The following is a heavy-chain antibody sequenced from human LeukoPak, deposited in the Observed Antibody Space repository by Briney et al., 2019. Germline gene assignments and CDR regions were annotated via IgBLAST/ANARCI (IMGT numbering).Heavy chain of an antibody. D-gene: IGHD2-8*02. CDR1: GGSFSGYY. J-gene: IGHJ6*02. Sequence: KPAETLSLTCAVYGGSFSGYYWSWIRQPPGKGLEWIGEIIHSGSTNYNPSLKSRVTISVDTSKNQFSLKLSSVTAADTAVYYCARGPACGGVCYRTSYYYYGMDVWGQGTTVTVSS. CDR2: IIHSGST. CDR3: ARGPACGGVCYRTSYYYYGMDV. V-gene: IGHV4-34*01.